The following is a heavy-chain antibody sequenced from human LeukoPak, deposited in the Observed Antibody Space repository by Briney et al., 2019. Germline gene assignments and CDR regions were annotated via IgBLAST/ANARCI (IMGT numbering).Heavy chain of an antibody. D-gene: IGHD1-26*01. CDR1: GFTFDDYA. CDR3: AKDIDYSGSFFDY. Sequence: GGSLRLSCAASGFTFDDYAMHWVRQAPGKGLEWVSGISWNSGSIGYADSVKGRFTISRDNSKNTLYLQMNSLRAEDTAVYYCAKDIDYSGSFFDYWGQGTLVTVSS. CDR2: ISWNSGSI. V-gene: IGHV3-9*01. J-gene: IGHJ4*02.